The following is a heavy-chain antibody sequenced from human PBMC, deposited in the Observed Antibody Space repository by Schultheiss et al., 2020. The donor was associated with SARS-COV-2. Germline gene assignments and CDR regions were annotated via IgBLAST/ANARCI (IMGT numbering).Heavy chain of an antibody. J-gene: IGHJ4*02. CDR2: ISYEGSKK. V-gene: IGHV3-30*03. CDR1: GFTFNNAW. D-gene: IGHD4-17*01. CDR3: ARAIYGDYIPFDY. Sequence: GGSLRLSCAASGFTFNNAWMTWVRQAPGKGLEWVAGISYEGSKKYYADSVQGRFSISRDWSKDTLYLQMNSLRTEDTAMYYCARAIYGDYIPFDYWGQGALVTVSS.